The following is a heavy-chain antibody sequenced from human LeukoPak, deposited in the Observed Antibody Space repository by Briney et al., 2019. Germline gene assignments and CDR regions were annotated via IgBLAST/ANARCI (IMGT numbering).Heavy chain of an antibody. D-gene: IGHD3-3*01. J-gene: IGHJ4*02. CDR2: ISSIGSTI. Sequence: PGGSLRLSRAASGFTFSDYYMSWIRQAPGKGLEWVSYISSIGSTIYYADSVKGRFTISRDNAKNSLYLQMNSLRAEDTAVYYCARDHQANYDFWSGPWGTTTGFDYWGQGTLVTVSS. V-gene: IGHV3-11*04. CDR1: GFTFSDYY. CDR3: ARDHQANYDFWSGPWGTTTGFDY.